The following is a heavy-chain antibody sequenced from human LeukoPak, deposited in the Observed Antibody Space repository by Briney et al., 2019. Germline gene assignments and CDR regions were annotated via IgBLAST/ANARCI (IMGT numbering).Heavy chain of an antibody. CDR1: EFTFSHYS. D-gene: IGHD6-13*01. CDR2: IGSSGTSI. V-gene: IGHV3-21*01. CDR3: ARDRVAAAGIGGIDY. Sequence: GGSLRLSCEASEFTFSHYSMNWVRQAPGKGLEWVSSIGSSGTSIYYTDSVRGRFTISRDNAKNSLYLQMNSLRTEDTAVYYCARDRVAAAGIGGIDYWGQGTLVTVSS. J-gene: IGHJ4*02.